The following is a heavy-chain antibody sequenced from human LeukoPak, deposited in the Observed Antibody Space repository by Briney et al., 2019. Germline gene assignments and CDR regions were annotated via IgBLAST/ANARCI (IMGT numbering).Heavy chain of an antibody. CDR1: GGSISSYY. CDR3: ARSPGEYYYDSSGYYYGDAFDI. V-gene: IGHV4-59*12. Sequence: SETLSLTCTVSGGSISSYYWSWIRQPPGKGLEWIGYIYYSGSTNYNPSLKSRVTISVDTSKNQFSLKLSSVTAADTAVYYCARSPGEYYYDSSGYYYGDAFDIWGQGTMVTVSS. J-gene: IGHJ3*02. CDR2: IYYSGST. D-gene: IGHD3-22*01.